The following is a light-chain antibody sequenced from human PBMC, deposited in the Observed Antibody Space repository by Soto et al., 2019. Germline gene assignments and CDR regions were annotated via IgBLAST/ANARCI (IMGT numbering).Light chain of an antibody. CDR1: SGDIGSYNC. CDR2: EVT. Sequence: QSALTQPASVSGSPGQSITISCTGTSGDIGSYNCVSWYQQHPGKAPKLIIYEVTDRPSGVSNRFSGSKSGNTASLTISGPQAEDEDEDYCSSSTYINTRACVFGSGTKLTVL. J-gene: IGLJ1*01. V-gene: IGLV2-14*01. CDR3: SSSTYINTRACV.